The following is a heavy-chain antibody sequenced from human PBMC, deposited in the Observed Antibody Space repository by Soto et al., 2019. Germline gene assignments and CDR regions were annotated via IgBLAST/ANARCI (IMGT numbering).Heavy chain of an antibody. D-gene: IGHD6-25*01. Sequence: GGSLRLSCAAPGFNVGSKYMSWVRQAPGKGLEWVSIIYSGGSTYYPDSVKGRFTISRDNSKDTLYLQMDSLRAEDTAVYYCAGDRNSGSWFFYWGRGTLVTVS. V-gene: IGHV3-66*01. CDR1: GFNVGSKY. CDR3: AGDRNSGSWFFY. CDR2: IYSGGST. J-gene: IGHJ4*02.